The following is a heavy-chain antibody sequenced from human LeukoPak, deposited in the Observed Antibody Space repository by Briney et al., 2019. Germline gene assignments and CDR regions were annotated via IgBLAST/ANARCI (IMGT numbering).Heavy chain of an antibody. CDR2: IYNSGST. CDR3: ARLFYSPKRPAFAA. J-gene: IGHJ3*01. Sequence: PSETLSLTCAVSGGSISSSNWWSWVRQPPGKGLEWIGEIYNSGSTNYNTSLKSRVTISVDKSKNTFCLKLSSVTAADTDVYYCARLFYSPKRPAFAAGGQGTRVTVSS. CDR1: GGSISSSNW. D-gene: IGHD2-21*01. V-gene: IGHV4-4*02.